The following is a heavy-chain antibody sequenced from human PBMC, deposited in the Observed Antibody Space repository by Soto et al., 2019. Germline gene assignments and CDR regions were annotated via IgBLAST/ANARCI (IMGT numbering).Heavy chain of an antibody. CDR2: IIPIFGTA. D-gene: IGHD3-22*01. V-gene: IGHV1-69*13. J-gene: IGHJ5*02. CDR1: GGTFSSYA. CDR3: ARVAEDSSGYYYSWFDP. Sequence: VKVSCKASGGTFSSYAIGWVRQAPGQGLEWMGGIIPIFGTANYAQKFQGRVTITADESTSTAYMELSSLRSEDTAVYYCARVAEDSSGYYYSWFDPWGQGTLVTVSS.